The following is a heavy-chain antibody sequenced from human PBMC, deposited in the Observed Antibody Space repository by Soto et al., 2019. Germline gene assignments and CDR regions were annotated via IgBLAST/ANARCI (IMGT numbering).Heavy chain of an antibody. J-gene: IGHJ6*02. V-gene: IGHV3-23*01. Sequence: GGSLRLSCAASGFTFSSYAMSWVRQAPGKGLEWVSAISGSGGSTYYADSVKGRFTISRDNSKNTLYLQMNSLRAEDTAVYYCAKQFPRGYEYYYGMDVWGQGTTVTVSS. CDR1: GFTFSSYA. CDR2: ISGSGGST. CDR3: AKQFPRGYEYYYGMDV.